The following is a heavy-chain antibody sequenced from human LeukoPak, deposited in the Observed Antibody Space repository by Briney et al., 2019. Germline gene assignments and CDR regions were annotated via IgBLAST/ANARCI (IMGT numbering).Heavy chain of an antibody. D-gene: IGHD2-15*01. V-gene: IGHV1-18*01. Sequence: ASVKVSCKASGYTFTSYGISWVRQAPGQGLERMGWISAYNGNTNYAQKLQGRVTMTTDTSTSTAYMELRSLRSDDTAVYYCARSGLVVAAVYYYYYMDVWGKGTTVTVSS. J-gene: IGHJ6*03. CDR3: ARSGLVVAAVYYYYYMDV. CDR1: GYTFTSYG. CDR2: ISAYNGNT.